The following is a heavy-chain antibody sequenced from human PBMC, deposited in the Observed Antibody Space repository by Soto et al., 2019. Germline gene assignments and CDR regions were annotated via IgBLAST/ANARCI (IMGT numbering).Heavy chain of an antibody. J-gene: IGHJ4*02. Sequence: SETLSLTCTVSGGYISSSGGYYWIWIRQHPGKGLEWIGYIYYTGNAYYNPSLKSRVTISVDTSENQFSLKLNSVTAADTAVYFCARYNSGALDYWGQGTLVTVSS. D-gene: IGHD3-10*01. CDR3: ARYNSGALDY. CDR2: IYYTGNA. CDR1: GGYISSSGGYY. V-gene: IGHV4-31*03.